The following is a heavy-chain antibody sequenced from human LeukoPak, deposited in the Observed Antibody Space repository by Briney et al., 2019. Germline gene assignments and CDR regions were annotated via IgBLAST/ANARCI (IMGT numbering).Heavy chain of an antibody. CDR2: ISYDGSNK. CDR1: GFTFSSYG. CDR3: AALLPLGYCSGGSCLG. J-gene: IGHJ4*02. D-gene: IGHD2-15*01. V-gene: IGHV3-30*03. Sequence: GGSLRLSGAASGFTFSSYGMHWVRQAPGKGLEWVAVISYDGSNKYYADSVKGRFTISRDNSKNTLYLQMNSLRAEDTAVYYCAALLPLGYCSGGSCLGWGQGTLVTVSS.